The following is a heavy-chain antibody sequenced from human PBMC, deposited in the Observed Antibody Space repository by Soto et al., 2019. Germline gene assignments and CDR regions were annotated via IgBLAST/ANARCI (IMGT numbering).Heavy chain of an antibody. J-gene: IGHJ6*02. CDR1: GGSISSSSYY. CDR2: IYYSGST. V-gene: IGHV4-39*01. Sequence: SETLSLTCTVSGGSISSSSYYWGWIRQPPGKGLEWIGSIYYSGSTYYNPSLKSRVTISVDTSKNQFSLKLSSVTAADTAVYYCASQDTIFGVVIPYGMDVWGQGTTVTVSS. CDR3: ASQDTIFGVVIPYGMDV. D-gene: IGHD3-3*01.